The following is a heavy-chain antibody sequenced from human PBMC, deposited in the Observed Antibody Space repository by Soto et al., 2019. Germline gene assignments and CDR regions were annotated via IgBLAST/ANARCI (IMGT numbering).Heavy chain of an antibody. Sequence: SLTCTVSGGSISSYYWSWIRQPAGKGLEWIGRIYTSGSTNYNPSLKSRVTMSVDTSKNQFSLKLSSVTAADTAVYYCARDGMTTVIAYYYYYGMDVWGQGTTVTVSS. J-gene: IGHJ6*02. V-gene: IGHV4-4*07. CDR2: IYTSGST. CDR3: ARDGMTTVIAYYYYYGMDV. CDR1: GGSISSYY. D-gene: IGHD4-17*01.